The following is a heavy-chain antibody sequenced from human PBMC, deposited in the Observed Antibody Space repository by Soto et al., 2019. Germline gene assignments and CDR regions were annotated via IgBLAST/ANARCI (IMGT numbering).Heavy chain of an antibody. CDR1: GYTFTGYY. V-gene: IGHV1-2*04. J-gene: IGHJ4*02. CDR3: ARSEAYYYDSSGYYPLDY. D-gene: IGHD3-22*01. Sequence: ASVKVSCKASGYTFTGYYMHWVRQAPGQGLEWMGWINPNSGGTNYAQKFQGWVTMTRDTSISTAYMELSRLRSDDTAVYYCARSEAYYYDSSGYYPLDYWGQGTLVTSPQ. CDR2: INPNSGGT.